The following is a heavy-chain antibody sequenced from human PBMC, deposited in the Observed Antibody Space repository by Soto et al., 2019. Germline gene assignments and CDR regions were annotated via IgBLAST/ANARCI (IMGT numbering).Heavy chain of an antibody. V-gene: IGHV3-21*01. J-gene: IGHJ4*02. CDR1: GFTFSSYS. D-gene: IGHD6-6*01. CDR2: ISSSSSYI. CDR3: ARVLYSSSQNDY. Sequence: PGGSLRLSCAASGFTFSSYSMNWVRQSPGKGLEWVSSISSSSSYIYYADSVKGRFTISRDNAKNSLYLQMNSLRAEDTAVYYCARVLYSSSQNDYWGQGTLVTVSS.